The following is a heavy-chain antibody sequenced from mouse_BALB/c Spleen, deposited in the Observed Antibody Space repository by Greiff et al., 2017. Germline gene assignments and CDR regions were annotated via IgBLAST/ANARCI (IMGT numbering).Heavy chain of an antibody. Sequence: VQLHQSGAELARPGASVKLSCKASGYTFTSYWMQWVKQRPGQGLEWIGAIYPGDGDTRYTQKFKGKATLTADKSSSTAYMQLSSLASEDSAVYYCARESVCDGYYHCAMDYWGQGTSVTVSS. CDR2: IYPGDGDT. D-gene: IGHD2-3*01. V-gene: IGHV1-87*01. J-gene: IGHJ4*01. CDR1: GYTFTSYW. CDR3: ARESVCDGYYHCAMDY.